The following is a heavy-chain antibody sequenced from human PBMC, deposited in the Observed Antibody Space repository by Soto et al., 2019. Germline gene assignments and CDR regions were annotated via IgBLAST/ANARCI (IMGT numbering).Heavy chain of an antibody. J-gene: IGHJ6*02. CDR2: ISWNSDSI. D-gene: IGHD2-2*01. CDR3: AKDISGNIVLVPAARDYYYYGMDV. CDR1: GFTFDDYA. Sequence: EVQLVESGGGLVQPGRSLRLSCAASGFTFDDYAMHWVRQAPGKGLEWVSGISWNSDSIGYADSVKGRFTISRDNAKNSLYLQMNSLRAEDMALYYCAKDISGNIVLVPAARDYYYYGMDVWGQGTTVTVSS. V-gene: IGHV3-9*03.